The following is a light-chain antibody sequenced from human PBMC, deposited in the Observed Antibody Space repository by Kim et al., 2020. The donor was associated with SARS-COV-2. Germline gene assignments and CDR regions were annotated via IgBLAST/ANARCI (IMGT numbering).Light chain of an antibody. Sequence: SQGKSRTLSCRAGKSIGNNLAGYQQKPGQPPRLLVNGTSIRATGIPARFSGGGSGKEFTPTISGLKSEDFAVYTCRKYNKWPLTFGGGAKVEIK. J-gene: IGKJ4*01. V-gene: IGKV3-15*01. CDR3: RKYNKWPLT. CDR1: KSIGNN. CDR2: GTS.